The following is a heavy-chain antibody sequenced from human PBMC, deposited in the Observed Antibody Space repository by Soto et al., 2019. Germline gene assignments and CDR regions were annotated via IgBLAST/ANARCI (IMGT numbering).Heavy chain of an antibody. D-gene: IGHD3-22*01. CDR2: IYPGDSDT. CDR3: ARHSGNYYDSSGFYYYGMDV. V-gene: IGHV5-51*01. CDR1: GYSLTNHW. J-gene: IGHJ6*02. Sequence: PVESLKTSCNGPGYSLTNHWIGRVRQMPWKGLEWMGIIYPGDSDTRYSPSFQGQVTISADKSISTAYLQWSSLKASDTAMYYCARHSGNYYDSSGFYYYGMDVWGQGTTVTVSS.